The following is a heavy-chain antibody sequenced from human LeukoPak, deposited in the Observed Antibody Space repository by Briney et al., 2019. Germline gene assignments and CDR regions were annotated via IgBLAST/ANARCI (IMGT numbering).Heavy chain of an antibody. CDR3: ARMLVRDGYNLVCYYMDV. Sequence: ASVKVSCKASGYTFTSYGISWVRQAPGQGLEWMGWINPNSGGTNYAQKFQGRVTMTRDTSISTAYMELSRLRSDDTAVYYCARMLVRDGYNLVCYYMDVWGKGTTVTVSS. V-gene: IGHV1-2*02. J-gene: IGHJ6*03. D-gene: IGHD5-24*01. CDR2: INPNSGGT. CDR1: GYTFTSYG.